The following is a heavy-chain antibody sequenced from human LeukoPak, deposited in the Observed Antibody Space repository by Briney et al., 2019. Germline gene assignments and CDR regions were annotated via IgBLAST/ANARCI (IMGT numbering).Heavy chain of an antibody. CDR3: VREERGQAMDY. Sequence: PGGPLRLSCIASGFTFSLYAMHWVRQAPGKGLEYVSAISSSDGSTYYANSVKGRFTISRDNSKNTLYLQMGSLRAEDMAVYYCVREERGQAMDYWGQGTLVTVSS. V-gene: IGHV3-64*01. J-gene: IGHJ4*02. CDR2: ISSSDGST. CDR1: GFTFSLYA. D-gene: IGHD2-2*01.